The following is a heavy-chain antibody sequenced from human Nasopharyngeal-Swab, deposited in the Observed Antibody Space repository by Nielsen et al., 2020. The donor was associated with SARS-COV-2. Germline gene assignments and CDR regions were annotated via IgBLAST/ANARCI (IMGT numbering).Heavy chain of an antibody. D-gene: IGHD3-3*01. Sequence: GESLKISCAASGFTFSSYGMHWVRQAPGKGLEWVAVISYDGNYKYYADSVQDRFTISRDNSKNTLFLQMNSLRAEDTAVYYCAKGRVTIFGVVIIDYYYYMDVWGKGTTVTVSS. V-gene: IGHV3-30*18. CDR1: GFTFSSYG. J-gene: IGHJ6*03. CDR3: AKGRVTIFGVVIIDYYYYMDV. CDR2: ISYDGNYK.